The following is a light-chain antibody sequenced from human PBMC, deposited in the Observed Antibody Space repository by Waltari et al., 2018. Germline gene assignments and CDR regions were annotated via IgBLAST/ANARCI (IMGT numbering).Light chain of an antibody. CDR2: DTS. J-gene: IGKJ1*01. Sequence: EIVLTQSPATLSLSPGERATLSCRASQSVSIYLAWYQQKPGQAPKLLIYDTSNRATGTPAWFSGSGSGTDFTLTISSLEPEDFAFYYCQQRSNWPRTFGQGTKVEI. CDR3: QQRSNWPRT. CDR1: QSVSIY. V-gene: IGKV3-11*01.